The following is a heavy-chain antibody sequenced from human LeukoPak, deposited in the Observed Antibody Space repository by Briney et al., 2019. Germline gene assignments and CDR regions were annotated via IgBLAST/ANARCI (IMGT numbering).Heavy chain of an antibody. CDR2: IFYDGSIA. V-gene: IGHV3-30*04. J-gene: IGHJ6*03. Sequence: PGGSLRLSCAASGFTFSHYAMHWVRQAPGKGLEWVAVIFYDGSIAYYADSVKGRFTISRDNAKNSLYLQMNSLRAEDTAVYYCASAKPGIAVEEGYYYCMDVWGKGTTVTVSS. D-gene: IGHD6-19*01. CDR1: GFTFSHYA. CDR3: ASAKPGIAVEEGYYYCMDV.